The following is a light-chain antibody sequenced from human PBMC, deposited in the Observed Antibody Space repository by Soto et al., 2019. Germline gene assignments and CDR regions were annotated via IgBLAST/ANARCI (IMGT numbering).Light chain of an antibody. CDR1: QSIGNN. J-gene: IGKJ2*01. V-gene: IGKV3-15*01. CDR3: QQYNNWPYT. CDR2: RAS. Sequence: EIVMTQSPATPSVSPGERATLSCRASQSIGNNLAWYQQRPGQAPRLLIYRASTRATGIAGRFSGSGSGTEFTLTNSSLQSEDFAVYYCQQYNNWPYTVGQGTKVDSK.